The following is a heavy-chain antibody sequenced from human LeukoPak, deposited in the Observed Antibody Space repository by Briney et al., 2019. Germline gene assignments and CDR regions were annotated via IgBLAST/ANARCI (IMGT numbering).Heavy chain of an antibody. D-gene: IGHD3-9*01. V-gene: IGHV3-15*01. CDR3: TTVSQRLVRSSGAFDI. Sequence: PGGSLRLSCAASGFTFSSYAMSWVRQAPGKGLEWAGRIKSKTDGGTTHYAAAVKGRFTISRDDSKNTLYVQMNSLKTEDTAVYYCTTVSQRLVRSSGAFDIWGQGTMVTVSS. CDR2: IKSKTDGGTT. CDR1: GFTFSSYA. J-gene: IGHJ3*02.